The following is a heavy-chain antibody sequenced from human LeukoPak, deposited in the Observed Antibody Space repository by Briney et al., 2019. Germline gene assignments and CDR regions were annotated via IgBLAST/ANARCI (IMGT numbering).Heavy chain of an antibody. CDR2: IYYSGST. CDR1: GGSISSGDYY. V-gene: IGHV4-30-4*01. D-gene: IGHD3-22*01. CDR3: ARALSDYYDSGAFDY. Sequence: SETLSLTCTVSGGSISSGDYYWSWIRQPPGKGLEWIGYIYYSGSTYYNPSLKSRVTISVDRSKNQFSLKLSSVTAADTAVYYCARALSDYYDSGAFDYWGQGTLVTVSS. J-gene: IGHJ4*02.